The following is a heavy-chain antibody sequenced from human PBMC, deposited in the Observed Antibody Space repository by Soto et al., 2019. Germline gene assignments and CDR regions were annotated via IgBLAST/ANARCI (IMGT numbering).Heavy chain of an antibody. D-gene: IGHD3-10*01. CDR2: ISPHKDDT. CDR3: ARDLDGSGSYYTNY. CDR1: GYTFSTIG. V-gene: IGHV1-18*01. Sequence: QVQLVQSGAEVKKPGASVTVSCKTSGYTFSTIGISWVRQAPGQGLEWMGWISPHKDDTYYAQRLQGRVTMTTDTSTSTAYMELRSLRSDDTAVYFCARDLDGSGSYYTNYWGQGTLVTVSS. J-gene: IGHJ4*02.